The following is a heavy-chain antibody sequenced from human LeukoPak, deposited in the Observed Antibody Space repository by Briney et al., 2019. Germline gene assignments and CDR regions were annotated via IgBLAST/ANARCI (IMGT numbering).Heavy chain of an antibody. CDR1: GDSVSSNSAA. Sequence: SPTLSLTCAISGDSVSSNSAAWNWIRQSPSRGLEWLGRTYYRSKWYNDYAVSVKSRITINPDTSKNQFSLQLNSVTPEDTAVYHCARALEVVRGVGTYYYYHGMDVWGQGTTVTVSS. CDR3: ARALEVVRGVGTYYYYHGMDV. V-gene: IGHV6-1*01. D-gene: IGHD3-10*01. J-gene: IGHJ6*02. CDR2: TYYRSKWYN.